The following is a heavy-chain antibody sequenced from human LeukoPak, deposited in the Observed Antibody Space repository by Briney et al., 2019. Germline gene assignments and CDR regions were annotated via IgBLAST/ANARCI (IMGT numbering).Heavy chain of an antibody. CDR3: AKDQYNSMIVVVIPSACDY. Sequence: GGSLRLSCAASGFTFSSYAMSWVRQAPGKGLEWVSAISSSGGSTYYADSVKGRFTISRDNSKNTLYLQMNSMRAEDTAVYYCAKDQYNSMIVVVIPSACDYWGQGTLVTVSS. J-gene: IGHJ4*02. CDR2: ISSSGGST. D-gene: IGHD3-22*01. CDR1: GFTFSSYA. V-gene: IGHV3-23*01.